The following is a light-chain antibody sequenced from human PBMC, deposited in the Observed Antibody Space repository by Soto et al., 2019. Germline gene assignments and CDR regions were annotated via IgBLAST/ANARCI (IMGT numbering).Light chain of an antibody. CDR3: QQYNSFSGT. CDR1: QSISSS. Sequence: DIRMTQSPSSLSASVGDRVAITCRASQSISSSLNWYQQKPGNAPKLLIYKATILQSGVPSRFGGSGSGTEFTLTISSLQPDDFATYYCQQYNSFSGTFGQGTKVDIK. CDR2: KAT. V-gene: IGKV1-5*03. J-gene: IGKJ1*01.